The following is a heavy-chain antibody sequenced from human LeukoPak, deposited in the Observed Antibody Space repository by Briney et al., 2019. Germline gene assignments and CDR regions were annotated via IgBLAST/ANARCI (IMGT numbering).Heavy chain of an antibody. Sequence: SETLSLTCAVSGGSISSGGYSWSWIRQPPGKGLEWIGYIYHSGSTYYNPSLKSRVTISVDRSKNQFSLKLSSVTAADTAVYYCARSLTYSYDTTGYYFDYWGQGTLVTVSS. J-gene: IGHJ4*02. V-gene: IGHV4-30-2*01. CDR1: GGSISSGGYS. CDR3: ARSLTYSYDTTGYYFDY. CDR2: IYHSGST. D-gene: IGHD3-22*01.